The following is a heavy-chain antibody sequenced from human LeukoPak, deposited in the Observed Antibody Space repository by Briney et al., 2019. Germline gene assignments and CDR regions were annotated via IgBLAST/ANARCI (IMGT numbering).Heavy chain of an antibody. D-gene: IGHD4-23*01. CDR2: VNGDGGIT. V-gene: IGHV3-74*01. CDR3: AGDRPSFNGGHDS. CDR1: GFTFSSYW. Sequence: PGGSLRLSCAASGFTFSSYWMQWVRQAPGKGLVWVSRVNGDGGITNYADSVKGRFTISRDNAKNTLFLQMNSLRAEDTAVYYCAGDRPSFNGGHDSWGQGTLVTVSS. J-gene: IGHJ5*01.